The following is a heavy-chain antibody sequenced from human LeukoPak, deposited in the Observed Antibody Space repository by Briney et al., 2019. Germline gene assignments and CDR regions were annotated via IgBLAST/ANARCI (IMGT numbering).Heavy chain of an antibody. D-gene: IGHD1-26*01. CDR2: IHDSGST. CDR3: ARHKARGWEVLHYYYALDV. J-gene: IGHJ6*02. Sequence: PSQTLSLTCTVSGGSISSGGYYWSWIRQHPGKGLEWIGYIHDSGSTNYNPSLKSRATISVDTSTNRFSLKLNSVTAADTAIYYCARHKARGWEVLHYYYALDVWGQGTTVAVSS. CDR1: GGSISSGGYY. V-gene: IGHV4-31*03.